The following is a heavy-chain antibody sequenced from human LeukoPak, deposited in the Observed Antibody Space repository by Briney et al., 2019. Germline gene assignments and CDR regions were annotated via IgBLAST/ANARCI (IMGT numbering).Heavy chain of an antibody. CDR1: GGTFISYA. CDR3: ARGGNYDNWFDP. V-gene: IGHV1-69*13. D-gene: IGHD4-23*01. J-gene: IGHJ5*02. Sequence: SVKVSCKASGGTFISYATSWVRQAPGQGLEWMGGIIPIFGTANYAQKFQGRVTITADESTSTAYMELSSLRSEDTAVYYCARGGNYDNWFDPWGQGTLVTVSS. CDR2: IIPIFGTA.